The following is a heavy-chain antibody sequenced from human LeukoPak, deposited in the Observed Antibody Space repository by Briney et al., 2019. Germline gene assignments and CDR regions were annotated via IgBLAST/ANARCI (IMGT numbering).Heavy chain of an antibody. CDR2: VNPEDGET. CDR3: AIAQNWKAGWFDP. V-gene: IGHV1-24*01. J-gene: IGHJ5*02. CDR1: GYTLTELS. Sequence: ASVKDSCKVSGYTLTELSIHWVRQAPGKGLEWMGGVNPEDGETIYAQKFQGRVTMTEDTPIDTTYMEVSSLRSEDTAVYFCAIAQNWKAGWFDPWGQGTLVTVSS. D-gene: IGHD1-1*01.